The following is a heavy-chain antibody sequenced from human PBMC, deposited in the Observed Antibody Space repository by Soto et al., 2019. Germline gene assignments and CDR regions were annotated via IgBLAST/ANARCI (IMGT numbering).Heavy chain of an antibody. V-gene: IGHV1-3*01. D-gene: IGHD4-4*01. Sequence: ASVKVSCKASEYTFTSYAMHWVRQAPGQSLEWMGWINAGNGNTKYSQKLQGRVTITRDTSASTAYMELSSLRSEDTAVYYCARELQGLYYFDYWGLGTLVTVSS. CDR2: INAGNGNT. J-gene: IGHJ4*02. CDR3: ARELQGLYYFDY. CDR1: EYTFTSYA.